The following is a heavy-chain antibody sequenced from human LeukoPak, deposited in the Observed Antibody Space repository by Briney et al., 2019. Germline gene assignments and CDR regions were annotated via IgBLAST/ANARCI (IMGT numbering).Heavy chain of an antibody. J-gene: IGHJ4*02. CDR2: IDTSGST. Sequence: SETLSLTCTVSGGSISSYYWNWIRQPPGKGLEWIGRIDTSGSTNYNPSLQSRVTISVDTSKNQFSLKLTSVTAADTAVYYCAILGYGFDYWGQGTLVTVSS. CDR1: GGSISSYY. V-gene: IGHV4-4*07. D-gene: IGHD5-12*01. CDR3: AILGYGFDY.